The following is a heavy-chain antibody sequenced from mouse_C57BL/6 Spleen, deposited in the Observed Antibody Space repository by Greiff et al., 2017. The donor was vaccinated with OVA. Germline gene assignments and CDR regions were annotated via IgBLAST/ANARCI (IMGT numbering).Heavy chain of an antibody. CDR3: AREGAGYYFDY. V-gene: IGHV1-82*01. Sequence: LVESGPELVKPGASVKISCKASGYAFSSSWMNWVKQRPGKGLEWIGRIYPGDGDTNYNGKFKGKATMTADKSSSTAYMQLSSLTSEDSAVYFCAREGAGYYFDYWGQGTTLTVSS. CDR2: IYPGDGDT. D-gene: IGHD3-3*01. CDR1: GYAFSSSW. J-gene: IGHJ2*01.